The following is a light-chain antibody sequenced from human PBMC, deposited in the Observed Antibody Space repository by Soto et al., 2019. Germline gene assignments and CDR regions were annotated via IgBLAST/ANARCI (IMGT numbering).Light chain of an antibody. Sequence: DIPMTQSPSSLSASIGDRVTITCRASQGISNYLAWYQQKPGKVPKLLIYAASTLQSGVPSRFSGRGSGTDFTLTISSLQPEDVATYYCQKYNSAPQTFGQGTKVEIK. V-gene: IGKV1-27*01. CDR1: QGISNY. CDR2: AAS. J-gene: IGKJ1*01. CDR3: QKYNSAPQT.